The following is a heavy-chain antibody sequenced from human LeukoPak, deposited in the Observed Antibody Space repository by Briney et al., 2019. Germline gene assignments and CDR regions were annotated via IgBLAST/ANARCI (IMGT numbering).Heavy chain of an antibody. J-gene: IGHJ4*02. CDR3: ARQLTLGYYFDY. CDR2: MNPNSGNT. Sequence: ASVKVSCKASGYTFTSYDINWVRQATGQGLEWMGWMNPNSGNTGYAQKFQGRVTMTRNTSISTAYMELSSLRSEDTAVYYCARQLTLGYYFDYWGQGTLVTVSS. V-gene: IGHV1-8*01. CDR1: GYTFTSYD. D-gene: IGHD1-1*01.